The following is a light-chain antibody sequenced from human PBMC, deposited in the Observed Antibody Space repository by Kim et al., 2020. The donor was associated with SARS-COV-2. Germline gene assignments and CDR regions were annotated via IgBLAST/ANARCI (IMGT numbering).Light chain of an antibody. J-gene: IGLJ2*01. V-gene: IGLV3-19*01. CDR3: NSRDNSGDHVV. Sequence: ALGQTVRITCKGDSLKTYYATWYQQKPGQAPIVVIYGKNNRPSGIPDRFSGSSSGNTASLTVTGAQAVDEADYYCNSRDNSGDHVVFGGGTQLTVL. CDR2: GKN. CDR1: SLKTYY.